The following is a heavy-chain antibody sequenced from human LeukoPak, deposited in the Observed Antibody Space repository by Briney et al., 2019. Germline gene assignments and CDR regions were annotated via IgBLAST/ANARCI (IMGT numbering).Heavy chain of an antibody. V-gene: IGHV4-39*01. Sequence: SETLSLTCTVSGGSISSSSYYWGWIRQPPGKGLEWIGSIYYSGSTYYNPSLKSRVTIPVDTSKNQFSLKLSSVTAADTAVYYCATYDYGDYTYWGQGTLVTVSS. CDR2: IYYSGST. J-gene: IGHJ4*02. CDR1: GGSISSSSYY. CDR3: ATYDYGDYTY. D-gene: IGHD4-17*01.